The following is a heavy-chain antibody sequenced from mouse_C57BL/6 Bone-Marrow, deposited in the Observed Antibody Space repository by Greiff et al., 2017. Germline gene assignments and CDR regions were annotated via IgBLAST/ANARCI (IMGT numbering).Heavy chain of an antibody. D-gene: IGHD1-1*01. Sequence: EVKLVESGGGLVKPGGSLKLSCAASGFTFSSYAMSWVRQTPEKRLEWVATISDGGSYTYYPDNVKGRFTISRDNAKNNLYLQMSHLKSEDTAMYYCARDVFLYYYERGYAMDYWGQGTSVTVSS. CDR3: ARDVFLYYYERGYAMDY. CDR1: GFTFSSYA. J-gene: IGHJ4*01. CDR2: ISDGGSYT. V-gene: IGHV5-4*01.